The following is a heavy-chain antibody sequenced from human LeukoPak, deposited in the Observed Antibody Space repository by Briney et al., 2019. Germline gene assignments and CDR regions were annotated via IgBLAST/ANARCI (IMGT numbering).Heavy chain of an antibody. V-gene: IGHV3-7*03. J-gene: IGHJ4*02. CDR3: ARDFAYKKFDY. Sequence: PGGSLRLSCAASGLILRGSWMNWARQAPGKGLEWVASISPDGSGKGLVASVRGRFTISRDDAENSLYLQMNGLRVEDTAVYYCARDFAYKKFDYWGRGTLVTVSS. CDR2: ISPDGSGK. D-gene: IGHD2-21*01. CDR1: GLILRGSW.